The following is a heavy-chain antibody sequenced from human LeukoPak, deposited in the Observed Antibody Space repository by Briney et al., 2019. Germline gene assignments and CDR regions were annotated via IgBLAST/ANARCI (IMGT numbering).Heavy chain of an antibody. D-gene: IGHD3-10*01. CDR1: GYTFTSYG. Sequence: ASVKVSCKASGYTFTSYGISRVRQAPGQGLEWMGWISAYNGNTNYAQKLQGRVTMTTDTSTSTAYMELRSLRSDDTAVYYCARDPYYGSGSYYKYWFDPWGQGTLVTVSS. CDR3: ARDPYYGSGSYYKYWFDP. V-gene: IGHV1-18*01. CDR2: ISAYNGNT. J-gene: IGHJ5*02.